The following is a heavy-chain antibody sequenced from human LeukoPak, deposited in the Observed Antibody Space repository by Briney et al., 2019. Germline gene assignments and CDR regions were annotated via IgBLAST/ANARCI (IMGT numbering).Heavy chain of an antibody. CDR1: GGSISGHY. D-gene: IGHD3-3*01. V-gene: IGHV4-59*11. CDR2: IYYSGST. Sequence: SETLSLTCTVSGGSISGHYWSWIRQPPGKGLEWIGYIYYSGSTNYNPSLKSRVTISVDTSKNQFSLKLSSVTAADTAVYYCARGSNYDFWTIDLGGPDAFDIWGQGTMVTVSS. J-gene: IGHJ3*02. CDR3: ARGSNYDFWTIDLGGPDAFDI.